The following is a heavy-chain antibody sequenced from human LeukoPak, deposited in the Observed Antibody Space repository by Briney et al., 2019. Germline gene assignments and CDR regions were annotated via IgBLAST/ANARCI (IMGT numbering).Heavy chain of an antibody. D-gene: IGHD3-3*01. J-gene: IGHJ6*02. CDR1: GGSFSGYY. Sequence: SETLSLTCAVYGGSFSGYYWSWIRQPSGKGLEWIGEINHSGSTNYNPSLKSRVTISVDTSKNQFSLKLSSVTAADTAVYYCARADDFWSGYRSYYYGMDVWGQGTTVTVSS. CDR3: ARADDFWSGYRSYYYGMDV. CDR2: INHSGST. V-gene: IGHV4-34*01.